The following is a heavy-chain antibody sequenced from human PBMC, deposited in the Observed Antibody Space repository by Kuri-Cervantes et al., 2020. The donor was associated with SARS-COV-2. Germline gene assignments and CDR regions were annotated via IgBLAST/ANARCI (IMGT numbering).Heavy chain of an antibody. J-gene: IGHJ6*02. D-gene: IGHD5-18*01. CDR1: GGSFSGYY. CDR3: ARDSGIYSYGYYYYGMDV. CDR2: INHSGST. Sequence: SETLSLTCAVYGGSFSGYYWSWIRQPPGKGLEWIGEINHSGSTNYNPSLKSRVTISVDTSKNQFSLKLSSVTAADTAVYYCARDSGIYSYGYYYYGMDVWGQGTTVTVSS. V-gene: IGHV4-34*01.